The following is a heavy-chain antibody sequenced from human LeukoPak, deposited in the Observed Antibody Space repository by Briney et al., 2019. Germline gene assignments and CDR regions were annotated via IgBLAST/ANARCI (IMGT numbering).Heavy chain of an antibody. CDR3: ARNSEMATIFWFDP. CDR1: GGSISSRRYY. J-gene: IGHJ5*02. CDR2: LYYSGRT. Sequence: SETLSLTCTVSGGSISSRRYYWGWIRQPPGKGLEWIGSLYYSGRTYYNPSLKSRVTISVDTSKNQFSLKLSSVTAADAAVYYCARNSEMATIFWFDPWGQGTLVTVSS. D-gene: IGHD5-24*01. V-gene: IGHV4-39*07.